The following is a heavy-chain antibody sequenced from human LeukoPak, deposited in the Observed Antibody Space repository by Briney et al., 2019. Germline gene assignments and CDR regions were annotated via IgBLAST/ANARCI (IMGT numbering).Heavy chain of an antibody. V-gene: IGHV3-48*02. Sequence: GGSLRLSCVASGFTFSSYSMNWVRQAPGKGLEWVSYISGNSGTIYYADSVKGRFTISRDNAKNSLYLQMNSLRDEDTAVYYWARVGVYWGQGTLVTVSS. CDR1: GFTFSSYS. D-gene: IGHD2-8*01. CDR3: ARVGVY. CDR2: ISGNSGTI. J-gene: IGHJ4*02.